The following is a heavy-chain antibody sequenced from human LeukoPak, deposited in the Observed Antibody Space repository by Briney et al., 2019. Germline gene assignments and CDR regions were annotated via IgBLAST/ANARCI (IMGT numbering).Heavy chain of an antibody. CDR3: ARDQTYSGSGIYTYFDY. Sequence: PSETLSLTCTVSGGSITSSSYYWGWIRQPPGKGLEWIGSFYYSGSTYYTPSLKSRVTISVDTSKNHFSLKLSSVTAADTAVYYCARDQTYSGSGIYTYFDYWGQGILVTVST. CDR2: FYYSGST. J-gene: IGHJ4*02. D-gene: IGHD3-10*01. V-gene: IGHV4-39*02. CDR1: GGSITSSSYY.